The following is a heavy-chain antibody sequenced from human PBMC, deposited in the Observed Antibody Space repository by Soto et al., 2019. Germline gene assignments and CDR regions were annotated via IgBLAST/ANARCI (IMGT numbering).Heavy chain of an antibody. V-gene: IGHV3-23*01. CDR1: GFTFSLSA. CDR3: AKGPEYDILTGCDY. D-gene: IGHD3-9*01. CDR2: LSGGGSTT. Sequence: EVQLLESGGGFVQPGESLRLSCAASGFTFSLSAMSWVRQAPGRGLDWVSSLSGGGSTTDYADSVKGRFTISRDNSKNTVHLQMSSLRAEDTAVYYCAKGPEYDILTGCDYWGQSALVTVSS. J-gene: IGHJ4*02.